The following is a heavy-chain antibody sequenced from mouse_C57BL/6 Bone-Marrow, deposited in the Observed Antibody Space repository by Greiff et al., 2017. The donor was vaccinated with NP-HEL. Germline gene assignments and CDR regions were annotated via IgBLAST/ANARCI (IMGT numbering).Heavy chain of an antibody. Sequence: QVQLQQPGAELVKPGASVKMSCKASGYTFTSYWITWVKQRPGQGLEWIGDIYPGSGSTNYNEKFKGKATLTVDTSSSTAYMQLSSLTSEDSAVYYCARSWITTVAEGGYFDYWGQGTTLTVSS. CDR1: GYTFTSYW. D-gene: IGHD1-1*01. J-gene: IGHJ2*01. CDR2: IYPGSGST. CDR3: ARSWITTVAEGGYFDY. V-gene: IGHV1-55*01.